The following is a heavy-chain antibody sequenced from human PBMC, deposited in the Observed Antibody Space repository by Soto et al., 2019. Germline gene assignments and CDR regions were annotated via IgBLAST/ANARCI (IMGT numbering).Heavy chain of an antibody. CDR1: GFTFSDYY. D-gene: IGHD1-26*01. Sequence: PGGSLRLSCAASGFTFSDYYMTWVRQAPGRGLEWVSYISSSGNTIYYADSVKGRFTISRDNAKNSLYLQMNSLRAEDTAVYYCVRGAGASGFDPWGQGTLVTVSS. J-gene: IGHJ5*02. CDR3: VRGAGASGFDP. V-gene: IGHV3-11*04. CDR2: ISSSGNTI.